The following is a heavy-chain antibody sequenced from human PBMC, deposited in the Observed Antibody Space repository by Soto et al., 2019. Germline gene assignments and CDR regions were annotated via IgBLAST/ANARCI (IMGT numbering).Heavy chain of an antibody. D-gene: IGHD2-8*02. CDR3: ARGDYGTGGDPFPDVDY. CDR1: GYSFTGYY. V-gene: IGHV1-2*02. Sequence: HEHLVQSGAEVKRPGASLKVSCKASGYSFTGYYIHWVRQAPGQGLEWMGWINPDSGATNYAQNLQGRVTLTSDTSSSTASMDLTSLTTDDTAAYYWARGDYGTGGDPFPDVDYWGQGTLVIVSS. CDR2: INPDSGAT. J-gene: IGHJ4*02.